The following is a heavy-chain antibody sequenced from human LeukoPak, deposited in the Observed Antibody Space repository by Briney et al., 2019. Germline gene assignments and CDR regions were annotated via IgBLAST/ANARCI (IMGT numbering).Heavy chain of an antibody. CDR2: IYPGDSDT. V-gene: IGHV5-51*01. CDR1: GYSFTSYW. J-gene: IGHJ4*02. Sequence: GESLQISCQGSGYSFTSYWIGWVRQMPGKGLEWMGIIYPGDSDTRYSPSFQGQVTISADKSISTAYLQWSSLKASDTAMYYCATVEYSSGWYYFDYWGQGTLVTVSS. CDR3: ATVEYSSGWYYFDY. D-gene: IGHD6-19*01.